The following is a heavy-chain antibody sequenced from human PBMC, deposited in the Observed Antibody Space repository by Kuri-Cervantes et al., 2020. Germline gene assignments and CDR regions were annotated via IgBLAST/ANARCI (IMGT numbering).Heavy chain of an antibody. Sequence: GESLKISCAASGFTFSSYAMHWVRQAPGKGLEWVAVISYDGSNKYYADSVKGRFTIPRDNSKNTLYLQMNSLRAEDTAVYYCARDQDSYGFASLDYWGQGTLVTVSS. D-gene: IGHD5-18*01. CDR1: GFTFSSYA. V-gene: IGHV3-30*07. CDR3: ARDQDSYGFASLDY. J-gene: IGHJ4*02. CDR2: ISYDGSNK.